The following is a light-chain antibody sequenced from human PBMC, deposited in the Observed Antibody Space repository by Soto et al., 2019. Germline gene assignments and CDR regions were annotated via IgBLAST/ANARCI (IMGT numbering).Light chain of an antibody. CDR2: EVS. V-gene: IGLV2-14*01. CDR3: SSYTSSSTLDWV. J-gene: IGLJ3*02. CDR1: SRDVGGYNY. Sequence: QSALTQPASVSGSPGQSITISCTGTSRDVGGYNYVSWYQQHPGKAPKLMIYEVSNQPSGVSNRFSGSKSGNTASLTISGLQAEDEADYYCSSYTSSSTLDWVFGGGTKLTVL.